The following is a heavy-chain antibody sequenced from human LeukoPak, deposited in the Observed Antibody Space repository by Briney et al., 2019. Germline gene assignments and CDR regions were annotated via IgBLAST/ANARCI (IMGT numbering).Heavy chain of an antibody. CDR3: ATPLDYCDSSGFHQGGD. Sequence: GGSLRLSCAASGFTFSGHWMTWVRQAPGKGLEWVANIKEDGSKKNYVDSVKGRFTISRDNAKNSLYLQMTSLRAEDTAMYYCATPLDYCDSSGFHQGGDWGQGTLVTVSS. CDR2: IKEDGSKK. D-gene: IGHD3-22*01. V-gene: IGHV3-7*03. J-gene: IGHJ4*02. CDR1: GFTFSGHW.